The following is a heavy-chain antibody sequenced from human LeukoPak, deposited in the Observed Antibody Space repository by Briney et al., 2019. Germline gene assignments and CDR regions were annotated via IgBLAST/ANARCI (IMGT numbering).Heavy chain of an antibody. Sequence: GASVKVSCKASGYTFTSYGISWVRQAPGQGLEWMGWISAYNGNTNYAQKFQGRVTMTRDTSTSTVYMELSSLRSEDTAVYYCARSPFGGGIDYWGQGTLVTVSS. CDR3: ARSPFGGGIDY. J-gene: IGHJ4*02. CDR1: GYTFTSYG. D-gene: IGHD3-16*01. CDR2: ISAYNGNT. V-gene: IGHV1-18*01.